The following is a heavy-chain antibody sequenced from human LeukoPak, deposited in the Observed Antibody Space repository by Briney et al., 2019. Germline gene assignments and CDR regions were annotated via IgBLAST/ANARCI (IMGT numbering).Heavy chain of an antibody. CDR3: ARGPYSYDSSGAFDI. CDR2: VSSSGST. Sequence: PSQTLSLTCTVSGDSISSGDYYWSWIRQPAGKGLEWIGRVSSSGSTNYNPSLKSRVTISVDTSKNQFSLKLSSVTAADTAVYFCARGPYSYDSSGAFDIWGQGTMVTVSS. D-gene: IGHD3-22*01. J-gene: IGHJ3*02. V-gene: IGHV4-61*02. CDR1: GDSISSGDYY.